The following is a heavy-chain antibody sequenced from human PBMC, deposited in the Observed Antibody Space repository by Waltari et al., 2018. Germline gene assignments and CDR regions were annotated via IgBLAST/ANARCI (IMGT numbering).Heavy chain of an antibody. CDR3: AXEASAWTPHFDX. V-gene: IGHV3-11*01. J-gene: IGHJ4*02. D-gene: IGHD6-19*01. CDR2: ISXSGTSX. CDR1: GFPFSDSF. Sequence: VHLVXSGXGLVKPGGSLRLXCAVSGFPFSDSFMTWIRQTPGKGLQCXSYISXSGTSXYYADSVKGRXTISRDNAKNSLYLQMNXLRAEDTAXYXCAXEASAWTPHFDXWGQGTLVTVSS.